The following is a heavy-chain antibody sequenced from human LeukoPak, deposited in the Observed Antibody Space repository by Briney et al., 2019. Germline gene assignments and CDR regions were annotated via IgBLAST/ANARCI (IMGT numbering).Heavy chain of an antibody. D-gene: IGHD5-24*01. CDR2: IYYSGST. J-gene: IGHJ3*02. Sequence: SQTLSLTCTVSGGSISSGDYYWSWIRQPPGKGLEWIGYIYYSGSTYYNPSLKSRVTISVDTSKNQFSLKLSSVTAADTAVYYCARGLSRRDGYNGNAFDIWGQGTMVTVSS. CDR3: ARGLSRRDGYNGNAFDI. CDR1: GGSISSGDYY. V-gene: IGHV4-30-4*01.